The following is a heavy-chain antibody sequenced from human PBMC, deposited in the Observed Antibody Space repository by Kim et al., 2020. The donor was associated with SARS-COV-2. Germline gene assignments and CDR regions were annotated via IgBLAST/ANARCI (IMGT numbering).Heavy chain of an antibody. CDR3: ASTGYSSSWYIDY. CDR2: IKQDGTEN. CDR1: GFTFSIYW. J-gene: IGHJ4*02. V-gene: IGHV3-7*01. D-gene: IGHD6-13*01. Sequence: GGSLRLSCAASGFTFSIYWMSWVRQAPGKGLKWVANIKQDGTENYYVDSVKGRFTISRDNAKNSLYLQMNSLRAEDTAVYYCASTGYSSSWYIDYWGQG.